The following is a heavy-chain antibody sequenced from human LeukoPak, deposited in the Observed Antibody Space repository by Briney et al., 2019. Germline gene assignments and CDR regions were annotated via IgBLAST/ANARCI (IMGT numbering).Heavy chain of an antibody. CDR2: ISWDGVST. D-gene: IGHD6-19*01. Sequence: PGGSLRLSCAASGFTFDDYAMHWVRQAPGKGLEWVSLISWDGVSTYYADSLRGRFTISRDNTKNSLYLQMDSLRTEDTAFYYCVKDDSGWGGYYFDYWGQGTLVTVSS. CDR1: GFTFDDYA. V-gene: IGHV3-43D*03. CDR3: VKDDSGWGGYYFDY. J-gene: IGHJ4*02.